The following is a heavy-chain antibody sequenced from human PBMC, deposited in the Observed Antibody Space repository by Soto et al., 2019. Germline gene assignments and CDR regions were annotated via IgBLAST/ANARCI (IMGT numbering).Heavy chain of an antibody. J-gene: IGHJ6*02. CDR3: ARVEGAYGSGSYYNGSRAVYYYGMDV. Sequence: GGSLRLSCAASGFTFSDYYMSWIRQAPGKGLEWVSYISSSSSYTNYADSVKGRFTISRDNAKNSLYLQMNSLRAEDTAVYYCARVEGAYGSGSYYNGSRAVYYYGMDVWGQGTTVTVSS. CDR1: GFTFSDYY. D-gene: IGHD3-10*01. CDR2: ISSSSSYT. V-gene: IGHV3-11*06.